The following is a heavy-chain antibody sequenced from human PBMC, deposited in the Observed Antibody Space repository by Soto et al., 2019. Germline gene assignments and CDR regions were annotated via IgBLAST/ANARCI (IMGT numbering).Heavy chain of an antibody. CDR1: GFTFSDHY. CDR3: ARDSGKGAYFDY. CDR2: IRNKANSYTT. D-gene: IGHD1-26*01. V-gene: IGHV3-72*01. J-gene: IGHJ4*01. Sequence: EVQLVESGGCLVQPGGSQRLSCAASGFTFSDHYMDWVRQAPGKGLEWVGRIRNKANSYTTDYAASVKGRFTNSRDDSKDSLYLQMNSLKTEDTAIYYCARDSGKGAYFDYWGHGTLATVSS.